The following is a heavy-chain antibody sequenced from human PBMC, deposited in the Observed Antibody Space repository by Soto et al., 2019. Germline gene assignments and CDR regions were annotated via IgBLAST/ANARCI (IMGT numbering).Heavy chain of an antibody. CDR3: ARKWSGYYMNWFDP. CDR1: GGTFSSYA. J-gene: IGHJ5*02. Sequence: GASVKVSCKASGGTFSSYAISWVRQAPGQGLEWMGGIIPIFGTANYAQKFQGRVTITADKSTSTAYMELSSLRSEDTAVYYCARKWSGYYMNWFDPWGQGTLVTVSS. CDR2: IIPIFGTA. D-gene: IGHD3-3*01. V-gene: IGHV1-69*06.